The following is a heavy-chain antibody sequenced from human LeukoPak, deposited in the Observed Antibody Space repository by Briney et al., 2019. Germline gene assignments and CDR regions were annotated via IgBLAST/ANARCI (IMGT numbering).Heavy chain of an antibody. J-gene: IGHJ6*02. CDR2: ISGSGGST. V-gene: IGHV3-23*01. CDR1: GFTFSNYA. D-gene: IGHD2-21*02. Sequence: GGSLRLSCAASGFTFSNYAMSWVRQAPGKGLEWVSVISGSGGSTYYADSVKGRFTISRDNSKNTLYLQMNSLRAEDTAVYYCAKALPYCGGDCYADRYGMDVWGQGTTVTVSS. CDR3: AKALPYCGGDCYADRYGMDV.